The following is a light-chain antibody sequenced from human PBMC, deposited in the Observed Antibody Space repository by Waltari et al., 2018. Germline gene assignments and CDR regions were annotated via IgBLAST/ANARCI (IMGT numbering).Light chain of an antibody. J-gene: IGLJ3*02. V-gene: IGLV1-44*01. CDR3: AAWDDSLNGPWV. Sequence: QSVLTQPPSASGTPGQRVAISCSGTTSNIGTNPVTWYQQHPGTAPKRLIYNTNPRPSEAPVRVAVSKSGTSASLAISGLQSEDEAEYYCAAWDDSLNGPWVFGGGTKLTVL. CDR2: NTN. CDR1: TSNIGTNP.